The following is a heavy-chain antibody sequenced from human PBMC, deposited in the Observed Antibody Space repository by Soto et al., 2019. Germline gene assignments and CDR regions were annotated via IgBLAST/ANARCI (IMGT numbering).Heavy chain of an antibody. V-gene: IGHV1-69*08. D-gene: IGHD2-2*01. CDR1: GGTFSSYT. Sequence: VQLVQSGAEVKKPGSSVKVSCKASGGTFSSYTISWVRQAPGQGLEWMGRIIPILGIANYAQKFQGRVTITADKSTSTAYMELSSLRSEDTAVYYCAREDIVVVPAAMLDYYYYMDVWGKGTTVTVSS. CDR2: IIPILGIA. CDR3: AREDIVVVPAAMLDYYYYMDV. J-gene: IGHJ6*03.